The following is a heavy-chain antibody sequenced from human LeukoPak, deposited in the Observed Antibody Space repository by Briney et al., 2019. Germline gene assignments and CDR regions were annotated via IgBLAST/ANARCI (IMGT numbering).Heavy chain of an antibody. Sequence: GSSVKVSCKASGGTFSSYAISWVRQAPGQGLEWMGGMIPIFGTANYAQKFQGRVTITTDESTSTAYMELSSLRSEDTAVYYCASKGGSSWGPGDYFDYWGQGTLVTVSS. CDR2: MIPIFGTA. J-gene: IGHJ4*02. CDR3: ASKGGSSWGPGDYFDY. CDR1: GGTFSSYA. V-gene: IGHV1-69*05. D-gene: IGHD1-26*01.